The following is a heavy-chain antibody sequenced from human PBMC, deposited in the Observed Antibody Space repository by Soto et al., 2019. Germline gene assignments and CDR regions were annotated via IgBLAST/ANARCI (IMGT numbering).Heavy chain of an antibody. CDR2: INPNSGGT. J-gene: IGHJ4*02. V-gene: IGHV1-2*04. Sequence: ASVKVSCKASGYTFTGYYMHWVRQAPGQGHEWMGWINPNSGGTNYAQKFQGWVTMTRDTSISTAYMELSRLRSDDTAVYYCARVPCSSTSCPFDYWGQGTLVTVSS. CDR3: ARVPCSSTSCPFDY. CDR1: GYTFTGYY. D-gene: IGHD2-2*01.